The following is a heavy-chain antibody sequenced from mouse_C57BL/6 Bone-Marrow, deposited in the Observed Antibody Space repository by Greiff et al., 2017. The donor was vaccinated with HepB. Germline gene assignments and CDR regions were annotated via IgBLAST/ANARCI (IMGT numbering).Heavy chain of an antibody. J-gene: IGHJ4*01. CDR1: GYSITSGYY. Sequence: EVQLQQSGPGLVKPSQSLSLTCSVTGYSITSGYYWNWIRQFPGNKLEWMGYISYDGSNNYNPSLKNRISITRDTSKNQFFLKLNSVTTEDTATYYCAREGYGSSRAMDYWGQGTSVTVSS. CDR3: AREGYGSSRAMDY. D-gene: IGHD1-1*01. V-gene: IGHV3-6*01. CDR2: ISYDGSN.